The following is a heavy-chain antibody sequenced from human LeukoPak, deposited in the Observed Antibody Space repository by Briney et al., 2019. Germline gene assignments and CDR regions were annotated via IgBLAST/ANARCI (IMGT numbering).Heavy chain of an antibody. Sequence: GGSLRLSCAASGFTFSSYSMNWVRQAPGKGLEWVSYISSSSSYIYYADSVKGRFTISRDNAKNSLYLQMNSLRAEDTAVYYCARTTMANWGSYYYYGMDVWGQGTTVTVSS. J-gene: IGHJ6*01. D-gene: IGHD7-27*01. CDR1: GFTFSSYS. V-gene: IGHV3-21*05. CDR2: ISSSSSYI. CDR3: ARTTMANWGSYYYYGMDV.